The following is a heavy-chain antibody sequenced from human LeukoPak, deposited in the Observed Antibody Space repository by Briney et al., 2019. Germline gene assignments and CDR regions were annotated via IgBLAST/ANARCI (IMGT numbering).Heavy chain of an antibody. V-gene: IGHV3-23*01. J-gene: IGHJ4*02. CDR1: GFTFSNYA. D-gene: IGHD3-9*01. CDR3: AKVFLPLQYFDWLPIDY. CDR2: ISGSASST. Sequence: GGSLRLSCAASGFTFSNYAMSWVRQAPGKGLEWVSAISGSASSTYHADSVKGRFTISRDNSKNTLYLQMNSLRAEDTAVYYCAKVFLPLQYFDWLPIDYWGQGTLVTVSS.